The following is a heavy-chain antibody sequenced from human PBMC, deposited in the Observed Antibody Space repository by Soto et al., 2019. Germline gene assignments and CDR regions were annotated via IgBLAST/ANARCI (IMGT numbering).Heavy chain of an antibody. CDR3: ARTRPTDWFDP. J-gene: IGHJ5*02. CDR1: GDSVTSHY. Sequence: SETLSLTCSFSGDSVTSHYLTWIRQSPEKGLEWIGYMHYTGFTHYNPSLKSRLTISVDRSKNQFTLKLTSVTVADTAVYYCARTRPTDWFDPWGQGTLVTVSS. CDR2: MHYTGFT. V-gene: IGHV4-59*02.